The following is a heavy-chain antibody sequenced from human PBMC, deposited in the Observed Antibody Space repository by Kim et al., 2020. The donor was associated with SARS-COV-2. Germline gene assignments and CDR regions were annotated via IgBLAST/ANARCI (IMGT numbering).Heavy chain of an antibody. J-gene: IGHJ6*02. V-gene: IGHV3-21*01. CDR1: GFTFSSYS. CDR3: AREGRDAAAGTYYYYYYGMDV. Sequence: GGSLRLSCAASGFTFSSYSMNWVRQAPGKGLEWVSSISSSSSYIYYADSVKGRFTISRDNAKNSLYLQMNSLRAEDTAVYYCAREGRDAAAGTYYYYYYGMDVWGQGTTVTVSS. D-gene: IGHD6-13*01. CDR2: ISSSSSYI.